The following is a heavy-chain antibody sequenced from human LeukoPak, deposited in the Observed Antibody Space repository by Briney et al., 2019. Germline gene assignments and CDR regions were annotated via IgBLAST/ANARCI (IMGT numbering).Heavy chain of an antibody. CDR1: GGSISSGGYY. V-gene: IGHV4-30-2*03. J-gene: IGHJ4*02. CDR2: IYSSGST. D-gene: IGHD3-9*01. CDR3: ARVIRTAGYYSNPKSGSFDL. Sequence: SQTLSLTCTVSGGSISSGGYYWSWIRQHPGKGLEWIGSIYSSGSTYYSPSLRTRVTISVDTSKNQFSLKLSSVTAADTAVYYCARVIRTAGYYSNPKSGSFDLWGQGTLVTVSS.